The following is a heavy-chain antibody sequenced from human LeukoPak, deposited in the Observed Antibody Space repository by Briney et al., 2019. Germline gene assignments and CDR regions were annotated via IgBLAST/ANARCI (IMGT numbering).Heavy chain of an antibody. CDR3: AKRYFDY. Sequence: GGSLRLSCVVSGFTFNSYWMSWVRQAPGEGLEWVANIKQDGSEKYYAQSVKGRFTISRDNAKNSLYRQMNNLRSEDTAVYYCAKRYFDYWGPGTLVTVSS. J-gene: IGHJ4*02. CDR2: IKQDGSEK. V-gene: IGHV3-7*01. CDR1: GFTFNSYW.